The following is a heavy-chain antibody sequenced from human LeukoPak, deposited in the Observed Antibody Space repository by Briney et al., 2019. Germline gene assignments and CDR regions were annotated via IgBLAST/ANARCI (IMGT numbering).Heavy chain of an antibody. CDR3: ARESKYSGYPFDY. J-gene: IGHJ4*01. V-gene: IGHV3-74*01. CDR1: GFTFSSYW. D-gene: IGHD5-12*01. CDR2: VNSDGSGT. Sequence: GGSLRLSCAASGFTFSSYWMHWVRQAPGKGLVWVSRVNSDGSGTTYADSVKGRFTISRDNAKNTLYLQMNSLRAEDTAVYYCARESKYSGYPFDYWGHGTLVTVSS.